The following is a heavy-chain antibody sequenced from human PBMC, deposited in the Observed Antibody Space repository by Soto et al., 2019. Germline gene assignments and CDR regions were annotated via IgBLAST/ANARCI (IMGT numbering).Heavy chain of an antibody. J-gene: IGHJ5*02. V-gene: IGHV4-31*03. Sequence: NPSETLSLTCTVSGGSISSGGYYWSWIRQHPGKGLEWIGYIYYSGSTYYNPSLKSRVTISVDTSKNQFSLKLSSVTAADTAVYYCARGDDSSSWSWFDPWGQGTLVTVSS. D-gene: IGHD6-13*01. CDR2: IYYSGST. CDR3: ARGDDSSSWSWFDP. CDR1: GGSISSGGYY.